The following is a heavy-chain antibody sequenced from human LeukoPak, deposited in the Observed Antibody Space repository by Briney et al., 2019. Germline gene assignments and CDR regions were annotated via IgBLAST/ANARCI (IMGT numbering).Heavy chain of an antibody. J-gene: IGHJ4*02. CDR2: IMESGDIT. CDR3: ARGRENGAYVSRVLDY. D-gene: IGHD2-8*01. CDR1: GFSFSNYV. V-gene: IGHV3-23*01. Sequence: GGSLRLSCVGSGFSFSNYVMRWVRQAPGKELEWVSSIMESGDITYYADSVKGRFTISRDNSENTLYLQMNSLIAEDTALYYRARGRENGAYVSRVLDYWGQGILVTVSS.